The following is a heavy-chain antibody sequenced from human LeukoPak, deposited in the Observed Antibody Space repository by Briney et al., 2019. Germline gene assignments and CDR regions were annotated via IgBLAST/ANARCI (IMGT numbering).Heavy chain of an antibody. D-gene: IGHD6-13*01. CDR2: IYYSGRT. CDR1: GCSIGSYY. V-gene: IGHV4-59*01. Sequence: PSETLSLTCTVSGCSIGSYYWNWIRQPPGRGLEWIGYIYYSGRTNYNPSLKSRVTISLDTSNNQFSLKVSSVTAADTAVYYSARSHSSSWYRFDYWGQGTLVTVSS. J-gene: IGHJ4*02. CDR3: ARSHSSSWYRFDY.